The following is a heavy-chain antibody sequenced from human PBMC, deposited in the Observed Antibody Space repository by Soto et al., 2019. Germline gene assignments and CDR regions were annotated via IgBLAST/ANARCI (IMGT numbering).Heavy chain of an antibody. J-gene: IGHJ3*02. CDR3: ARSREQWLVDALDI. D-gene: IGHD6-19*01. CDR2: ISASGGST. CDR1: GFTFSSYA. Sequence: GGSLRLSCAASGFTFSSYAMSWVRQAPGRGLEWVSAISASGGSTYYADSVKGRFTISRDNSKNTLYLQMNSLRAEHTAVFYCARSREQWLVDALDIGGQETMVTVS. V-gene: IGHV3-23*01.